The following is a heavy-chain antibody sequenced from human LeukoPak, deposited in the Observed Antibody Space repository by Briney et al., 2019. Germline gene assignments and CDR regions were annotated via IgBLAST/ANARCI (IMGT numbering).Heavy chain of an antibody. CDR1: GYTFTSYG. D-gene: IGHD1-26*01. CDR2: ISAYNGNT. Sequence: GASVKVSCKASGYTFTSYGISWGRQAPGQGLEWMGWISAYNGNTNYAQKVKGRVTMTTDTSTSTAYMELRSLRSDDTAVYYCARLSGLGPDSPWELDRWGQGTLVTVSS. CDR3: ARLSGLGPDSPWELDR. J-gene: IGHJ4*02. V-gene: IGHV1-18*01.